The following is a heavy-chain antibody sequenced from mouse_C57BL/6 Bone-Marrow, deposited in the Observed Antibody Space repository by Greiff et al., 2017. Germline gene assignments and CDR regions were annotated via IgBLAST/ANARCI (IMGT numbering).Heavy chain of an antibody. CDR2: IYPRSGNT. CDR3: AREEGLWFAY. J-gene: IGHJ3*01. V-gene: IGHV1-81*01. Sequence: QVQLKESGAELARPGASVKLSCKASGYTFTSYGISWVKQRTGQGLEWIGEIYPRSGNTYYNEKFKGKATLTADKSSSTAYMELRSLTSEDSAVYFCAREEGLWFAYWGQGTLVTVSA. D-gene: IGHD2-2*01. CDR1: GYTFTSYG.